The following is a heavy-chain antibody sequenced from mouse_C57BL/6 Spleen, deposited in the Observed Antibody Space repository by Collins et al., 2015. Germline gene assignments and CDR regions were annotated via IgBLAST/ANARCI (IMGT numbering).Heavy chain of an antibody. CDR1: LTNYG. CDR3: ARNFLGRVFDY. J-gene: IGHJ2*01. V-gene: IGHV2-2*01. D-gene: IGHD4-1*01. CDR2: IWSGGST. Sequence: LTNYGVHWVRQSPGKGLEWLGVIWSGGSTDCNATFISRLSISKDNSKSQVFFKMNSLQADDTAIYYCARNFLGRVFDYWGQGTTLTVSS.